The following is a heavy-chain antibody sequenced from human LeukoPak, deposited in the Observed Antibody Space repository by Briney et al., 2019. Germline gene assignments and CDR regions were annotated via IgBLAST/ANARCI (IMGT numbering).Heavy chain of an antibody. J-gene: IGHJ6*02. CDR3: AKPYSYGRTTSQGNYYGMDV. CDR1: GFTFSSYD. V-gene: IGHV3-30*18. CDR2: ISYDGSNK. D-gene: IGHD5-18*01. Sequence: PGGSLRLSCAASGFTFSSYDMHWVRQAPGKGLEWVAVISYDGSNKYYADSVKGRFTISRDNSKNTLYLQMNSLRADDTAVYHCAKPYSYGRTTSQGNYYGMDVWGQGTTVTVSS.